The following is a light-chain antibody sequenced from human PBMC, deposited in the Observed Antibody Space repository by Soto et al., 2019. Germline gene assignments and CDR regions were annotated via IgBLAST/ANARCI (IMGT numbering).Light chain of an antibody. CDR2: GAS. CDR3: QQHGTSPPSWT. J-gene: IGKJ1*01. CDR1: QSVSNNY. Sequence: ETVLTQSPGTLSLSPGERATLFCRASQSVSNNYLAWYQQKPGQAPRLLIYGASSRATGIPDSFSGSGSGTDVSHPISCLKPQDSAVYYWQQHGTSPPSWTFGQGTKVEIK. V-gene: IGKV3-20*01.